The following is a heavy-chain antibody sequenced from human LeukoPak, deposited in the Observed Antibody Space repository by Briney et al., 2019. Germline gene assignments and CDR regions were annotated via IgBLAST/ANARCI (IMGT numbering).Heavy chain of an antibody. Sequence: GGSLRLSCAASGFTVGSNTMSWVRQAPGKGLEWVSIIYSGGSTSYADSVKGRFTISRDNSKNTLYLQVNSLTAEDTAVYYCARGNSDAFDIWGHGTMVTVSS. V-gene: IGHV3-66*01. J-gene: IGHJ3*02. CDR3: ARGNSDAFDI. D-gene: IGHD4-23*01. CDR1: GFTVGSNT. CDR2: IYSGGST.